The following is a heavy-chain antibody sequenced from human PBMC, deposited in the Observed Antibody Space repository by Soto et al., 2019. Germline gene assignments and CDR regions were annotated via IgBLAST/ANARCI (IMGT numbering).Heavy chain of an antibody. J-gene: IGHJ6*02. CDR2: ISSSSSYT. V-gene: IGHV3-11*06. CDR3: ARDQKGTTYYYYGMDV. CDR1: GFTFSDYY. Sequence: GGSLRLSCAASGFTFSDYYMSWIRQAPGKGLEWVSYISSSSSYTNYADSVKGRFTISRDNAKNSLYLQMNSLRAEDTAVYYCARDQKGTTYYYYGMDVWGQGTTVTVPS. D-gene: IGHD4-17*01.